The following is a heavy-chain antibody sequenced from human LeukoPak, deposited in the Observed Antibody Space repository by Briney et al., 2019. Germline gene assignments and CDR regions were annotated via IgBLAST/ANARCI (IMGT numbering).Heavy chain of an antibody. CDR2: ISSSGSTI. J-gene: IGHJ4*02. CDR3: ARVGNSSPDY. D-gene: IGHD6-13*01. CDR1: GFTFSNYE. V-gene: IGHV3-48*03. Sequence: PGGSLRLSCAASGFTFSNYEMNGVRQAPGKGLEWVSYISSSGSTIYFADSVKGRFTISRDNAKNSLYLQMNSLRAEDTAVYYCARVGNSSPDYWGQGTLVTVSS.